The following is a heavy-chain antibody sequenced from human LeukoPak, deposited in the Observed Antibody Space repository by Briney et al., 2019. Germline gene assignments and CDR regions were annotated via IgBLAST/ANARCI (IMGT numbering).Heavy chain of an antibody. Sequence: RPSETLSLTCTVSGGSISSYYWSWIRQPPGKGLEWIGYIYYSGSTNYNPSLKSRVTISVDTSKNQFSLKLSSVTAADTAVYYCARATYYYGSGSPLFDIWGQGTMVTVSS. J-gene: IGHJ3*02. CDR3: ARATYYYGSGSPLFDI. V-gene: IGHV4-59*01. CDR2: IYYSGST. D-gene: IGHD3-10*01. CDR1: GGSISSYY.